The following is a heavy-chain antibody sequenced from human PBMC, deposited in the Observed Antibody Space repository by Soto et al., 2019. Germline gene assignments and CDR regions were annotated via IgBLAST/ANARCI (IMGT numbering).Heavy chain of an antibody. D-gene: IGHD1-1*01. CDR1: GFTVSSNY. Sequence: GGSLRLSCAASGFTVSSNYMSWVRQAPGKGLEWVSVIYSGGSTYYADSVKGRFTISRDNSKNTLYLQMNSLRAEDTAVYYCARDRSSHERRDGAFDIWGQGTMVTVSS. J-gene: IGHJ3*02. CDR2: IYSGGST. V-gene: IGHV3-66*01. CDR3: ARDRSSHERRDGAFDI.